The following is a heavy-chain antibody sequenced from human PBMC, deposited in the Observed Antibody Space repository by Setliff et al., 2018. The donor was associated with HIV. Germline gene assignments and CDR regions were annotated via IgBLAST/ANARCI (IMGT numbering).Heavy chain of an antibody. Sequence: ASVKVSCKAPGYAFTSYGISWVRQAPGQGLEWMGWISPHIGDTNYAHNFQGRVTMTTDTTTNTAYLEVRSLRSDDTAVYYCARRPDGSGSYYYLEYWGQGTLVTVSS. CDR1: GYAFTSYG. J-gene: IGHJ4*02. D-gene: IGHD3-22*01. CDR3: ARRPDGSGSYYYLEY. V-gene: IGHV1-18*01. CDR2: ISPHIGDT.